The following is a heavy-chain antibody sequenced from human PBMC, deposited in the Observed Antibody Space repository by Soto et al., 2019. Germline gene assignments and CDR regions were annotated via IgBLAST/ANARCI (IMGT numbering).Heavy chain of an antibody. CDR2: MNPNSGNT. J-gene: IGHJ6*02. CDR1: GYTFTSYG. Sequence: ASVKVSCKASGYTFTSYGINWVRQATGQGLEWMGWMNPNSGNTGYAQKFQGRVTMTRNTSISTAYMELSSLRSEDTAVYYCARGGLYYYGSGSYYYYYGMDVWGQGTTVTSP. CDR3: ARGGLYYYGSGSYYYYYGMDV. D-gene: IGHD3-10*01. V-gene: IGHV1-8*01.